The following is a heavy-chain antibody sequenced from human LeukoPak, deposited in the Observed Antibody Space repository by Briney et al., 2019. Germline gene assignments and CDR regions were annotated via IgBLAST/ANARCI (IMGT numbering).Heavy chain of an antibody. J-gene: IGHJ6*02. CDR1: GFIFSAYW. CDR2: INDDGTTT. V-gene: IGHV3-74*01. Sequence: GGSLRLSCAASGFIFSAYWMLWVRQVPGKGLVWVSRINDDGTTTDYADSVKGRFTISRDNAKNTLYLQMSSLRAEDTAIYYCARSQMDVWGHGTTVTVSS. CDR3: ARSQMDV.